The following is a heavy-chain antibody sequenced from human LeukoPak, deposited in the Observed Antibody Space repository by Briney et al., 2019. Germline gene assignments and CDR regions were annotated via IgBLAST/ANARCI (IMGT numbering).Heavy chain of an antibody. CDR3: ARGDYYYYMDV. V-gene: IGHV3-11*01. J-gene: IGHJ6*03. Sequence: GGSLRLSCAASGFILRDYYMNWIRQAPGKGLEWVSYISSSGVTIYYADSVKGRFTISRDNAKNSLYLQMNSLRAEDTAVYYCARGDYYYYMDVWGKGTTVTISS. CDR1: GFILRDYY. CDR2: ISSSGVTI.